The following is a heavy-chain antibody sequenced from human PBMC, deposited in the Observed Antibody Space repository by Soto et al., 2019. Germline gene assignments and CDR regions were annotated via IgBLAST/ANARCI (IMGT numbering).Heavy chain of an antibody. CDR1: GFTFSSYG. Sequence: GGSLRLSCAASGFTFSSYGMHWVRQAPGKGLEWVAVIWYDGSNKYYADSVKGRFTISRDNSKNTLYLQMNSLRAEDTAVYYCARENKYCSGGSCYLAGDDAFDIWGQGTMVTVSS. D-gene: IGHD2-15*01. CDR3: ARENKYCSGGSCYLAGDDAFDI. J-gene: IGHJ3*02. CDR2: IWYDGSNK. V-gene: IGHV3-33*01.